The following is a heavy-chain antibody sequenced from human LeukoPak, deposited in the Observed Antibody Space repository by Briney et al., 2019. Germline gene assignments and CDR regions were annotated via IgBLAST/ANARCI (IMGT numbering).Heavy chain of an antibody. CDR2: INHSGST. CDR3: ARVRSPDP. V-gene: IGHV4-34*01. Sequence: TSETLSLTGAVYGGSFSGYYWSWIRQPPGKGLEWIGEINHSGSTNYNPSLKSRVTISVDTSKNQFSLKLSSVTAADTAVYYCARVRSPDPWGQGTLVTVSS. J-gene: IGHJ5*02. CDR1: GGSFSGYY. D-gene: IGHD4-17*01.